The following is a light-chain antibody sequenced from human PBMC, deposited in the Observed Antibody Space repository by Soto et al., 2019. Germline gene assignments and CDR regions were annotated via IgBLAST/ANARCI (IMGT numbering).Light chain of an antibody. Sequence: EIVLTQSPGTLSLSPGERATLSCRASQSVSSTYLAWYQQKPGQAPRLLIYGASSRATGIPDRFSGSGSGADFNLTSSRLEPEDFAVYYCQHYGSLVLTFGGGTKVEIK. V-gene: IGKV3-20*01. CDR1: QSVSSTY. CDR2: GAS. CDR3: QHYGSLVLT. J-gene: IGKJ4*01.